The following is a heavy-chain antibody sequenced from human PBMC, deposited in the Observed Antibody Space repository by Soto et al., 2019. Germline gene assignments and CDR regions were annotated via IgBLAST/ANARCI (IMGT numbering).Heavy chain of an antibody. CDR1: GFSLSTNGVG. Sequence: QITLKESGPTLVKPTQTLTLTCTFSGFSLSTNGVGVGWIRQPPGKPLEWLAVIYWDDDKRYSPSLKCRLTITKDTSKSQVVLTLTNMDPVDTATYYCAHKSYGDYPTDYWGQGTLVTVSS. V-gene: IGHV2-5*02. J-gene: IGHJ4*02. CDR2: IYWDDDK. D-gene: IGHD4-17*01. CDR3: AHKSYGDYPTDY.